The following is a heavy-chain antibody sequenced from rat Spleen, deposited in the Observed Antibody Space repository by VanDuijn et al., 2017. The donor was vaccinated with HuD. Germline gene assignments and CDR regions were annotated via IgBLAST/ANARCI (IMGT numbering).Heavy chain of an antibody. V-gene: IGHV3-3*01. D-gene: IGHD5-1*01. CDR2: IDSPGST. Sequence: EVQLQESGPGLVKPSQSLSLTCSVTDHSVTSSYRWNWNRKFPGNKLEWMGFIDSPGSTTYNPSLKSRISITRDTSKNQFFLQVNSVTTEDTATYYCTRSVSGSSGFVYWGQGTLVTVSS. J-gene: IGHJ3*01. CDR3: TRSVSGSSGFVY. CDR1: DHSVTSSYR.